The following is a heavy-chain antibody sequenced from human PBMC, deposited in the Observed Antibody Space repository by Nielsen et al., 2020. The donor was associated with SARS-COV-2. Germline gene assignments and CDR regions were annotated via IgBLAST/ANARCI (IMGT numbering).Heavy chain of an antibody. CDR1: GGSISSGDYY. CDR3: ARGGGRYGANAFHI. D-gene: IGHD4-17*01. Sequence: LRLSCTVSGGSISSGDYYWTWIRQPPGKGLEWIGYIYNSGTTYYNPSLKSRVTISVDTSKNQFSLKLSAMTAAGTAVYYCARGGGRYGANAFHIWGQGTMVTVSS. V-gene: IGHV4-30-4*01. CDR2: IYNSGTT. J-gene: IGHJ3*02.